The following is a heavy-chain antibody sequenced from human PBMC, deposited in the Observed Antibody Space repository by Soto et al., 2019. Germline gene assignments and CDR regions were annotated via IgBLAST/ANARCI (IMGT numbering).Heavy chain of an antibody. CDR2: ISYDGSNK. Sequence: QVQLVESGGGVVQPGRSLRLSCAASGFTFSSYAMHWVRQAPGKGLEWVAVISYDGSNKYSADSVKGRFTISRDNSKNTLYLQMNSLRAEDTAVYYCARESAMAASFDYWGQGTLVTVSS. CDR1: GFTFSSYA. D-gene: IGHD5-18*01. J-gene: IGHJ4*02. CDR3: ARESAMAASFDY. V-gene: IGHV3-30-3*01.